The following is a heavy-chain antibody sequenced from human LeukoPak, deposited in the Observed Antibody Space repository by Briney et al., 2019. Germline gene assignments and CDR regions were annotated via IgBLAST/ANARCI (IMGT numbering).Heavy chain of an antibody. CDR1: GYTFTGYY. CDR3: ATDGAVAGTAYPEY. J-gene: IGHJ4*02. D-gene: IGHD6-19*01. V-gene: IGHV1-2*02. Sequence: ASVTVSCTASGYTFTGYYIHGVRPAPGQGLKWMGWINPNSGGTKYAQKFQGRVTMTRDTSISTAYMELSSLTSDDTALYYCATDGAVAGTAYPEYWGQGTLVTVSS. CDR2: INPNSGGT.